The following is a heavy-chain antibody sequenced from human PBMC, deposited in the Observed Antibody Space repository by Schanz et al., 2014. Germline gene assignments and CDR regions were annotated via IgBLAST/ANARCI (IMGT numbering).Heavy chain of an antibody. CDR1: GFTFSSYA. V-gene: IGHV3-13*01. J-gene: IGHJ4*02. CDR3: ARPRFDYGEVDY. D-gene: IGHD4-17*01. CDR2: IGTAGDT. Sequence: EGQLAESGGGLVQPGGSLRLSCAASGFTFSSYAMSWVRQAPGKGLEWVSAIGTAGDTFYLDSVKGRFTISRENAKNSLYLQMNSLRAEDTAVYYCARPRFDYGEVDYWGQGTLVTVSS.